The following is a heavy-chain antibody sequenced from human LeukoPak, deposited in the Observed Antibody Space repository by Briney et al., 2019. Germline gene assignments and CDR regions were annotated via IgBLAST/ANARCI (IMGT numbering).Heavy chain of an antibody. Sequence: SETLSLTCTVSGGSINTYYWSWIRQPAGKGLEWIGRIYSSGGTNYNPSLKSRVTMSVDTSKNQLSLRLSPVTAADTAVYYCARFQYGDYYFDYWGQGTLVTVSS. D-gene: IGHD4-17*01. CDR2: IYSSGGT. CDR1: GGSINTYY. CDR3: ARFQYGDYYFDY. V-gene: IGHV4-4*07. J-gene: IGHJ4*02.